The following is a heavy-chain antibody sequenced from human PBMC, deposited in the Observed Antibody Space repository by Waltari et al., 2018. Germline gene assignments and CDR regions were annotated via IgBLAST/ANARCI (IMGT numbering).Heavy chain of an antibody. CDR3: ARDRGRGLYLDS. CDR2: VHRSGRP. CDR1: GGSMSTTYC. Sequence: QLQLQESGPGLVKPSGTLSLTCGVLGGSMSTTYCWSWVRQPPGKGLEWIGQVHRSGRPNYSPSFASRVTMSLDTPNNQFSLELTSATAADTAVYYCARDRGRGLYLDSWGPGILVTVSP. D-gene: IGHD2-15*01. J-gene: IGHJ4*02. V-gene: IGHV4-4*02.